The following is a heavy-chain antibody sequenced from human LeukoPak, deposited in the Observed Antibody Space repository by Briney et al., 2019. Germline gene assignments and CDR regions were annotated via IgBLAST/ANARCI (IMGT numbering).Heavy chain of an antibody. Sequence: GGSLRLSCSASGFTFSSYAMHWVRQAPGKGLEYVSAISSNGGSTYYADSVKGRFTISRGNSKNTLYLQMSSLRAEDTAVYYCVKAPSGGSCYPWCDAFDIWGQGTMVTVSS. CDR3: VKAPSGGSCYPWCDAFDI. D-gene: IGHD2-15*01. CDR2: ISSNGGST. V-gene: IGHV3-64D*06. CDR1: GFTFSSYA. J-gene: IGHJ3*02.